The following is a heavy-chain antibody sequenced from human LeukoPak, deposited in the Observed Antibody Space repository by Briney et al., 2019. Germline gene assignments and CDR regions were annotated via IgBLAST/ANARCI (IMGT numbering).Heavy chain of an antibody. V-gene: IGHV3-23*01. Sequence: GGSLRLSCAASGFTFSSYAMSWVRQAPGKGQEWVSAISGSGGSTYCADSVKGRFTISRDNSKNTLYLQMNSLRAEDTAVYYCAKHPTMIVVVTHRPYYMDVWGKGTTVTVSS. CDR1: GFTFSSYA. D-gene: IGHD3-22*01. CDR2: ISGSGGST. CDR3: AKHPTMIVVVTHRPYYMDV. J-gene: IGHJ6*03.